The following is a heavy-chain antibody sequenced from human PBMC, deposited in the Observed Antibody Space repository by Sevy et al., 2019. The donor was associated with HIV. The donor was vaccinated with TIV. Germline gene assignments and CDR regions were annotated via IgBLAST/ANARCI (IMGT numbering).Heavy chain of an antibody. D-gene: IGHD1-26*01. CDR3: AAGVGASDFDY. Sequence: GGSRRLSCVASGFTFNKAWMSWVRQAPGKGLEWVGRIKSKTDGATRDLAAPVKGRIIISRDDSKNTLYLQISNLKIEDTGVYFCAAGVGASDFDYWGRGTLVTVSS. V-gene: IGHV3-15*01. CDR1: GFTFNKAW. J-gene: IGHJ4*02. CDR2: IKSKTDGATR.